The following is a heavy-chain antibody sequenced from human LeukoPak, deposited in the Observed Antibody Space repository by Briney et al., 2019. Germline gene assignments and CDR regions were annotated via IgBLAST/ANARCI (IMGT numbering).Heavy chain of an antibody. CDR1: GFTFSSYS. J-gene: IGHJ6*04. CDR3: AELGITMIGGV. CDR2: ISSSSSYI. D-gene: IGHD3-10*02. Sequence: GGSLRLSCAASGFTFSSYSMNWVRQAPGQGLEWVSSISSSSSYIYYADSVKGRFTISRDNAKNSLYLQMNSLRAEDTDVYYCAELGITMIGGVWGKGTTVTISS. V-gene: IGHV3-21*01.